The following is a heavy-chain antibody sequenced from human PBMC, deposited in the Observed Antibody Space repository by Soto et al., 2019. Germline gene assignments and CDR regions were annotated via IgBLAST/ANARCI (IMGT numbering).Heavy chain of an antibody. CDR2: MNPNSGNT. J-gene: IGHJ6*03. Sequence: ASVKVSCKASGYTFTSYDINWVRQATGQGLEWMGWMNPNSGNTGYAQKFQGRVTMTRNTSISTAYMELSSLRSEDTAVYYCAREGMGYSSSSGDYYYYMDVWGKGTTVTVSS. CDR1: GYTFTSYD. V-gene: IGHV1-8*01. CDR3: AREGMGYSSSSGDYYYYMDV. D-gene: IGHD6-6*01.